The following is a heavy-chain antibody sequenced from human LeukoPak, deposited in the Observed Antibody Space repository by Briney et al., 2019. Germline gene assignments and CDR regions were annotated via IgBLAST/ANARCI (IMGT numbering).Heavy chain of an antibody. CDR3: ARPRGDLWSGYDY. D-gene: IGHD3-3*01. CDR1: GGSISRSSYY. CDR2: TYYSGST. V-gene: IGHV4-39*01. Sequence: PSETLSLTCSVSGGSISRSSYYWTWIRQSPGRGLEWIGNTYYSGSTLYHPSLKSRVTISVDTSKNQFSLRLTSVTAADTAVYYCARPRGDLWSGYDYWGQGVLVTVSP. J-gene: IGHJ4*02.